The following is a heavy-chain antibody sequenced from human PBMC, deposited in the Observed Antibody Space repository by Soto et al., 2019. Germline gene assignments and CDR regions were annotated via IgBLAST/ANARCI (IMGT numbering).Heavy chain of an antibody. CDR2: SSGSGGDT. D-gene: IGHD6-6*01. J-gene: IGHJ4*02. V-gene: IGHV3-23*01. CDR1: GFTFSNYA. Sequence: EVQLLESGGGLVQPEGSLRLSCAASGFTFSNYAMTWVRQSPGKGLEWVSTSSGSGGDTYYADSVQGRFTISRDNSKETLYLQMNSLRAEDTAVYYCATLTRDSSSSWRFDYWGQGTLVTVSS. CDR3: ATLTRDSSSSWRFDY.